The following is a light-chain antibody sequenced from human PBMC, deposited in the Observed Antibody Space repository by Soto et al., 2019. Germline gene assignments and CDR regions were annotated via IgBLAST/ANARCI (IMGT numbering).Light chain of an antibody. CDR1: SVDINY. J-gene: IGLJ3*02. CDR3: RSHAGRDIWV. CDR2: EVT. V-gene: IGLV2-8*01. Sequence: QSALTQPPSASGSRGQSVTISCTGTSVDINYVSWFQQHPGKAPKLIICEVTKRPLGVPDRFSGSKPGNTASLTVSGLQDDDEPDYYCRSHAGRDIWVFGGGTKVTVL.